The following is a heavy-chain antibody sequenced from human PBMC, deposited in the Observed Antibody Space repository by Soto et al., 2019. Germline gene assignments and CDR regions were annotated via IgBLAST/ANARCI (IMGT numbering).Heavy chain of an antibody. CDR1: GGSISSGDYY. Sequence: QVQLQESGPGLVKPSQTLSLTCTVSGGSISSGDYYWSWIRQPPGKGLEWIGYIYYSGSTYYNPSLKSRVTISVDTSKNQVSLKMSSVTAADTAVYYCARAYCNNGVCDAFDIWGQGTMVTVSS. J-gene: IGHJ3*02. D-gene: IGHD2-8*01. CDR2: IYYSGST. V-gene: IGHV4-30-4*01. CDR3: ARAYCNNGVCDAFDI.